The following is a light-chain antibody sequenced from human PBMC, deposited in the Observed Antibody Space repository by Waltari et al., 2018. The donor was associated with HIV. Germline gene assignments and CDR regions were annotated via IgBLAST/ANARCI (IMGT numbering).Light chain of an antibody. Sequence: SYVLTQPPSVSVAPGKTARITCGGNNIASKSVHWYQHKPGQAPVLVISADSDRPSGIPERFSGSNSGNTATLTISRVEAGDEADYYCQVWDSSGDHPLFGGGTKLTVL. CDR3: QVWDSSGDHPL. CDR1: NIASKS. J-gene: IGLJ2*01. V-gene: IGLV3-21*04. CDR2: ADS.